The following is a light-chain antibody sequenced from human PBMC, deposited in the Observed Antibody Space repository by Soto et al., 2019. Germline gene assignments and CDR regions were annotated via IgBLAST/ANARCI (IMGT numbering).Light chain of an antibody. CDR1: QSISSW. CDR3: QQYNSYWT. Sequence: DIQMTQSPSTLSASVGDRVTITCRASQSISSWLAWYQQKPGKAPKLLIYKASSLASVVPSRFSGSGSGAEFTLTSSSLRPDDFATYYCQQYNSYWTFGQGTKVEIK. CDR2: KAS. J-gene: IGKJ1*01. V-gene: IGKV1-5*03.